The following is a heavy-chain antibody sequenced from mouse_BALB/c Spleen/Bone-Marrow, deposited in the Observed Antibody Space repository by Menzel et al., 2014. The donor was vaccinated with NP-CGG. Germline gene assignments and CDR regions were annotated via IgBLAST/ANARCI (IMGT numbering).Heavy chain of an antibody. CDR3: ARKKRNYGNYYWFPY. Sequence: QVQLQQSGAEFVMPGASVKMSCKASGYTFTDYWIHWVKQRPGQGLEWIGAIDTSDSYSSSNQKFKGEATLTVDESSSTAYMQLNSLTSEDSAVYYCARKKRNYGNYYWFPYWGQGTLVTVSA. D-gene: IGHD2-1*01. CDR1: GYTFTDYW. CDR2: IDTSDSYS. J-gene: IGHJ3*01. V-gene: IGHV1-69*01.